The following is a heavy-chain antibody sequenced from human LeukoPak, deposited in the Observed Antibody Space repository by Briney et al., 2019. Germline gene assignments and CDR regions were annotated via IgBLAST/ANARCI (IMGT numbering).Heavy chain of an antibody. CDR2: ISSSSGTI. D-gene: IGHD3-22*01. V-gene: IGHV3-48*01. Sequence: GGSLRLSCAASGFTFSSHSMNWVRQAPGKGLEWVSYISSSSGTIYYADSVKGRFTISRDNAKNSLYLQMNSLRAEDTAVYYCARGAYYYEDWGQGTLVTVSS. CDR3: ARGAYYYED. CDR1: GFTFSSHS. J-gene: IGHJ4*02.